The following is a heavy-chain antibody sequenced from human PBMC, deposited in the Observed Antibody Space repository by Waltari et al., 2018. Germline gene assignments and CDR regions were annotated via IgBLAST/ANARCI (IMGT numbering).Heavy chain of an antibody. D-gene: IGHD6-19*01. CDR3: ARGPLTGGWDYYFDY. V-gene: IGHV3-21*01. CDR2: ISSSSSYI. CDR1: GFTFSSYS. J-gene: IGHJ4*02. Sequence: EVQLVESGGGLVKPGGSVRLSCAASGFTFSSYSMNWVRQAPGKGLEWVSSISSSSSYIYYADSVKGRFTISRDNAKNSLYLQMNSLRAEDTAVYYCARGPLTGGWDYYFDYWGQGTLVTVSS.